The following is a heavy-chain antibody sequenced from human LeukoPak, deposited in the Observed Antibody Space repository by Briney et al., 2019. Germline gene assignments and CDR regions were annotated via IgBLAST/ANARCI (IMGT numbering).Heavy chain of an antibody. V-gene: IGHV4-34*01. CDR1: GGSFSGYY. Sequence: SETLSLTCAVYGGSFSGYYWSWIRQPPGKGLEWIGEINHSGSTNYNPSLKSRVTISVDTSKNQFSLKLSSVTAADTAVYYCARASGYYDIWYPPYNWFDPWGQGTLVTVSS. D-gene: IGHD3-9*01. CDR3: ARASGYYDIWYPPYNWFDP. CDR2: INHSGST. J-gene: IGHJ5*02.